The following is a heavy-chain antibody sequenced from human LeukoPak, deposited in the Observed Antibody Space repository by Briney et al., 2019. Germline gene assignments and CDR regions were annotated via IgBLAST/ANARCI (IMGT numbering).Heavy chain of an antibody. CDR2: VHDNERSA. J-gene: IGHJ6*02. V-gene: IGHV3-74*01. Sequence: GGSLRLSCEGSGFSFSGHWMHWVRQAPGKGLVWVSRVHDNERSASYGDSVRGRFTISRDNAKNTLYLQMNSLRAEDTAVYYCARDAVDTANAVWGQGTTVTVSS. CDR3: ARDAVDTANAV. D-gene: IGHD5-18*01. CDR1: GFSFSGHW.